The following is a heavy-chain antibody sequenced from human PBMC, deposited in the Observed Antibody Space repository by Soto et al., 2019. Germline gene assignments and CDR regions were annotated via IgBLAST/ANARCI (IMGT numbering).Heavy chain of an antibody. CDR2: IIPIFGTA. V-gene: IGHV1-69*12. Sequence: QVQLVQSGAEVKKPGSSVKVSCKASGGTFSSYAISWVRQAPGQGLEWMGGIIPIFGTANYAQKFQGRVTTTEDXXTXTXXMEMSSLRSEDTAVYYGAREPYGSGSYYTGRWFDPWGQGTLVTVSS. J-gene: IGHJ5*02. CDR1: GGTFSSYA. D-gene: IGHD3-10*01. CDR3: AREPYGSGSYYTGRWFDP.